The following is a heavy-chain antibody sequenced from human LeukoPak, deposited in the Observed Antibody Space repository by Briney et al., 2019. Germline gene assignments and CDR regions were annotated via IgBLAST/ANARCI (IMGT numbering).Heavy chain of an antibody. CDR1: GYPVTRNH. Sequence: PGGSLRLLCVVSGYPVTRNHINGAPQAPGKGLEGVSIFYSGGTTHYAASVKGRFTISRDNSENTLYLQMDSLRAEDTAVYYCARDGDSHYYFDYWGQGTLVTVSS. V-gene: IGHV3-53*01. D-gene: IGHD2-21*02. CDR3: ARDGDSHYYFDY. CDR2: FYSGGTT. J-gene: IGHJ4*02.